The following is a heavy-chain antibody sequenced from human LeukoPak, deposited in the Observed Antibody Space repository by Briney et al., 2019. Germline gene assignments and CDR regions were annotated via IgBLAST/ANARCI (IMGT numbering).Heavy chain of an antibody. V-gene: IGHV5-10-1*01. Sequence: GESLKISCKGSGYTFTTYWINWVRQMPGKGLEWMGRIDPSDSYTNYSPSFQGHVTISADKSISTAYLQWSSLKASDTAMYYCARHGVAEAINWFDPWGQGTLVTVSS. CDR1: GYTFTTYW. D-gene: IGHD6-13*01. J-gene: IGHJ5*02. CDR3: ARHGVAEAINWFDP. CDR2: IDPSDSYT.